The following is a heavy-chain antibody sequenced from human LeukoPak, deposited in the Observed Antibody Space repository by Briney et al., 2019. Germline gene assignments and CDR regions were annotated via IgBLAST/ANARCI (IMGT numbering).Heavy chain of an antibody. CDR1: GFTFSSYA. J-gene: IGHJ4*02. CDR2: ISGSGGST. Sequence: GGSLRLSCAASGFTFSSYAMSWVRQAPGKGLEWVSAISGSGGSTYYADSVKGRFTISRDNSKNTLYLQMNSLRAEDTAVYYCAKHTDFDWFYRGWYLDYWGQGTLVTVSS. D-gene: IGHD3-9*01. CDR3: AKHTDFDWFYRGWYLDY. V-gene: IGHV3-23*01.